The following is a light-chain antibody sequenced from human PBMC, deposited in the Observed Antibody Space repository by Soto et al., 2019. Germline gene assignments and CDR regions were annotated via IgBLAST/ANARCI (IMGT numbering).Light chain of an antibody. Sequence: DIRMTQSPSSLSASVGDRVTITCRASQSISIYLNWYQVKPGKAPNLLIYGATRLNTGVPARFSGSVSGTEFSLTISSLQPEDVASYFCQESDSIAYTFGQGTRLEIK. CDR3: QESDSIAYT. CDR1: QSISIY. V-gene: IGKV1-39*01. J-gene: IGKJ2*01. CDR2: GAT.